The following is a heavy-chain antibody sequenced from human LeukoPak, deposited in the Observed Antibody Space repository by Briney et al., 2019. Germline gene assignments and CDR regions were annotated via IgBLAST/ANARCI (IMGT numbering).Heavy chain of an antibody. Sequence: QPGGSLRLSCAASGFTFSNFGMSWVRQAPGWGLEWVSGISGGGDTTYYAESVKGRFTISRDNSKDTLYLQMNSLRAEDTAVYYCAKDPKSPVVATILVDYWGQGTLVTVSS. V-gene: IGHV3-23*01. CDR2: ISGGGDTT. CDR1: GFTFSNFG. D-gene: IGHD5-12*01. J-gene: IGHJ4*02. CDR3: AKDPKSPVVATILVDY.